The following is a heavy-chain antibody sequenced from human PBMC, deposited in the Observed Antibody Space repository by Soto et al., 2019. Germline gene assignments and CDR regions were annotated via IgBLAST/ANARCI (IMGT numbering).Heavy chain of an antibody. V-gene: IGHV4-61*08. CDR3: ARIPVDTSMIYWLDP. D-gene: IGHD5-18*01. Sequence: SETLSLTCTVSGGSVSSGDYYWSWIRQPPGKGLEWIGYIYYSGNTNYNPSLKSRVIISVDTSKNLFYLKLTSVTAADTAVYYCARIPVDTSMIYWLDPWGQGTMVTVS. CDR2: IYYSGNT. CDR1: GGSVSSGDYY. J-gene: IGHJ5*02.